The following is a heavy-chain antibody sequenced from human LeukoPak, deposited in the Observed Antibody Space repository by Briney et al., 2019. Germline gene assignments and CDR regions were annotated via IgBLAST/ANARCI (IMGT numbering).Heavy chain of an antibody. J-gene: IGHJ5*02. CDR3: ARGTLALRYFDWLPRTRNWFDP. D-gene: IGHD3-9*01. V-gene: IGHV4-34*01. CDR2: INHSGST. CDR1: GGSFSGYY. Sequence: SETLSLTCAVYGGSFSGYYWSWIRQPPGKGLEWIGEINHSGSTNYNPSLKSRVTISVDTSKNQFSLKLSSVTAADTAVYYCARGTLALRYFDWLPRTRNWFDPWGQGTLVTVSS.